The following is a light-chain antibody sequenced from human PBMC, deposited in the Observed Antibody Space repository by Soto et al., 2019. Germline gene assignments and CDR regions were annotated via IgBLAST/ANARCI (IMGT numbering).Light chain of an antibody. CDR2: GNS. CDR3: QSYDSSRSGSV. J-gene: IGLJ2*01. CDR1: SSNIGAGYD. Sequence: QSVLTQPPSVSGAPGQRVTISCTGSSSNIGAGYDVHWYQQLPGTAPKLLIYGNSNRPSGVPDRFSGSKSGTSASLAIPGLQAEDDCQSYDSSRSGSVFGGGTKLTVL. V-gene: IGLV1-40*01.